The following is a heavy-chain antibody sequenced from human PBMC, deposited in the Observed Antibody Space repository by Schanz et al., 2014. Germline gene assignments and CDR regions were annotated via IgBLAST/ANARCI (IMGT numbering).Heavy chain of an antibody. CDR1: GFTFFGSFA. CDR3: AREDCSATSCYFRY. D-gene: IGHD2-21*01. J-gene: IGHJ4*02. Sequence: EVQLLESGGGLVQPGGSLRLSCVASGFTFFGSFAMNWVRQAPGKGLEWVSTISGSGGDTYPADSVKGRFTISRDNSNNTVYLQMNTLRAEDTAVYYCAREDCSATSCYFRYWGQGTLVTVSS. CDR2: ISGSGGDT. V-gene: IGHV3-23*01.